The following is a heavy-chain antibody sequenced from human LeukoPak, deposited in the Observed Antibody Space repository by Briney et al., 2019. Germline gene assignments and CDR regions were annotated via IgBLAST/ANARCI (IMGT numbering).Heavy chain of an antibody. CDR1: GGSISSFF. V-gene: IGHV4-4*07. J-gene: IGHJ5*02. Sequence: SETLSLTCSVSGGSISSFFWTWIRQPAGKGLEWIGRVYTSATTNYNPSLKSRVTMSVDTSKNEVSLSLASVTAADTAVYYCARGGQWFDPWGPGTLVIVSS. D-gene: IGHD3-16*01. CDR2: VYTSATT. CDR3: ARGGQWFDP.